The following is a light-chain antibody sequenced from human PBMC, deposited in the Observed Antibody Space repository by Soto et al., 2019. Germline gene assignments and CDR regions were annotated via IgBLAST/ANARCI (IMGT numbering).Light chain of an antibody. CDR2: DVS. CDR1: SSDVGGYDY. J-gene: IGLJ2*01. V-gene: IGLV2-14*01. Sequence: QSVLTQPASVSGSPGQSITISCSGTSSDVGGYDYVSWYQQHPGKAPKLIIYDVSNRPSGVSNRFSGSKSGNTASLTISGLQAEDEADYYCSSYTSSSILVFGGATKVTVL. CDR3: SSYTSSSILV.